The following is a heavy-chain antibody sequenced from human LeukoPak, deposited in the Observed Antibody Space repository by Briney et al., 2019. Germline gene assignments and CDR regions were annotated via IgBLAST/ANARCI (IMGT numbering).Heavy chain of an antibody. Sequence: SVKVSCKASGGTFSSYAISWVRQAPGQGIEWVGGIIPIFGTANYAQKFQGRVTITAHESTSTAYMDLSGLSSKCTAVYYCASGYYEGTKKTYYFDYWGQGTLVTVSS. CDR2: IIPIFGTA. J-gene: IGHJ4*02. CDR1: GGTFSSYA. CDR3: ASGYYEGTKKTYYFDY. D-gene: IGHD3-3*01. V-gene: IGHV1-69*01.